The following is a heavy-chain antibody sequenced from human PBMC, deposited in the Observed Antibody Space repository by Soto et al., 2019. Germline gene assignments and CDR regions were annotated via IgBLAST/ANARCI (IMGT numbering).Heavy chain of an antibody. Sequence: SETLSLTCSVSGVSVSDYHWTWIRLTPKKELQWIGFIHYNGSTDSSPSLKSRVTISLDMSKNQFSLMLSSVTAADTAVYYCAREGNSGPYYYYGMDVWGQGTTVTVSS. CDR3: AREGNSGPYYYYGMDV. CDR1: GVSVSDYH. V-gene: IGHV4-59*02. CDR2: IHYNGST. D-gene: IGHD4-4*01. J-gene: IGHJ6*02.